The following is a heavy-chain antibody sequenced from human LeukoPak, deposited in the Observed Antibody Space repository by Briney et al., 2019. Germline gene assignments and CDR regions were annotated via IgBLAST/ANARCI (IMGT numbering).Heavy chain of an antibody. CDR3: AKIRSSSWYHGRCYFDY. CDR1: GFTFSSYA. J-gene: IGHJ4*02. Sequence: GGSLRLSCAASGFTFSSYAMSWVRQAPGKGLEWVSAISGSGGSTYYADSVKGRFTISRDNSKNTLYLQMNSLRAEDTAVYYCAKIRSSSWYHGRCYFDYWGQGTLVTVSS. D-gene: IGHD6-13*01. CDR2: ISGSGGST. V-gene: IGHV3-23*01.